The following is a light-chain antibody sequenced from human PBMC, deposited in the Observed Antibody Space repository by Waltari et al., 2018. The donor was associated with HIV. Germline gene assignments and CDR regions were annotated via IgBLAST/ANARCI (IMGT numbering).Light chain of an antibody. CDR3: MQPLQLPLT. CDR1: QSLLHSNGYNY. V-gene: IGKV2-28*01. J-gene: IGKJ4*01. CDR2: LGS. Sequence: EIVMTQSPLSLPVTPGEPVSFSCRSSQSLLHSNGYNYLDWYLQRPGQSPQLLIYLGSTRASGVPDRFSGSGSGTDFTLTISRVEAEDVGVYYCMQPLQLPLTFGGGTKVEIK.